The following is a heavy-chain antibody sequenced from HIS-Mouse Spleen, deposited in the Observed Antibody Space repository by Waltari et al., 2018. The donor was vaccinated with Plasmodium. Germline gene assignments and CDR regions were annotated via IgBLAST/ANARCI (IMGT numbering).Heavy chain of an antibody. J-gene: IGHJ3*02. CDR2: INHSGST. CDR3: ARAPIRDAFDI. CDR1: GGSFSGYS. D-gene: IGHD3-9*01. Sequence: QVQLQQWGAGLLKPSETLSLTCAVYGGSFSGYSWSWTRQPPGKGMEGIGEINHSGSTNYTPSRKSRVTISVDPSKNQFSLKLSSVTAADTAVYYCARAPIRDAFDIWGQGTMVTVSS. V-gene: IGHV4-34*01.